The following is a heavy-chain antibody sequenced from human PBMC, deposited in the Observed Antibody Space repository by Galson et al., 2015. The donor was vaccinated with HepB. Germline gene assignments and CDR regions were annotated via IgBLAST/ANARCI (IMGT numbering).Heavy chain of an antibody. CDR2: TCYMSKWYN. J-gene: IGHJ4*02. CDR1: GDSVSTTSAT. CDR3: TSLVGSSWFDY. V-gene: IGHV6-1*01. D-gene: IGHD6-13*01. Sequence: CAIPGDSVSTTSATWTWIRQSPSRGLEWLGRTCYMSKWYNDYAPYVKSRINISPDTSKNQFSLHLNSVTPEDTAVYYCTSLVGSSWFDYWGQGTLVTVSS.